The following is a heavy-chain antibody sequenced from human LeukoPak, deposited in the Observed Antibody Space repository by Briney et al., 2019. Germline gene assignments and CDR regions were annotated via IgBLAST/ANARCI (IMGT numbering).Heavy chain of an antibody. D-gene: IGHD1-26*01. CDR1: GYSISSGYY. J-gene: IGHJ4*02. V-gene: IGHV4-61*01. CDR3: ARGGSYWDIDY. CDR2: IYYSGST. Sequence: SETLSLTCTVSGYSISSGYYWSWIRQPPGKGLEWIGYIYYSGSTNYNPSLKSRVTISVDTSKNQFSLKLSSVTAADTAVYYCARGGSYWDIDYWGQGTLVTVSS.